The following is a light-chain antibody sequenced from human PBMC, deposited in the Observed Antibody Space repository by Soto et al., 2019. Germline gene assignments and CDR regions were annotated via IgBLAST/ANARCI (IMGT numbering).Light chain of an antibody. CDR3: QQYNNWPPKYT. J-gene: IGKJ2*01. Sequence: EIVMTQSPVTLSVSPGESATLSCRASQSVSSNLAWYQQKPGQAPRLLIYGASTRATAIPARFSGSGSGTEFTLTISSLQSEDFAVYYCQQYNNWPPKYTFGQGTKLEIK. V-gene: IGKV3-15*01. CDR2: GAS. CDR1: QSVSSN.